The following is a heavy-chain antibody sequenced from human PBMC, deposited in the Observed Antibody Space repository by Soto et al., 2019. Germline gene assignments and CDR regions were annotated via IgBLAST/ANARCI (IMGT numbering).Heavy chain of an antibody. V-gene: IGHV3-11*01. CDR1: GFTFSDYY. Sequence: PGGSLRLSCAAPGFTFSDYYMSWIRQAPGKGLEWVSYISSSGSTIYYADSVKGRFTISRDNAKNSLYLQMNSLRAEDTAVYYCAREWQQLVSLYYGMDVWGQGTTVTVSS. CDR3: AREWQQLVSLYYGMDV. J-gene: IGHJ6*02. D-gene: IGHD6-13*01. CDR2: ISSSGSTI.